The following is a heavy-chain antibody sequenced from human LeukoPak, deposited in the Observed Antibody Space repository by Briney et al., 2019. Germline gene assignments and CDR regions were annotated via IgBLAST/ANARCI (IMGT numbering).Heavy chain of an antibody. D-gene: IGHD4-17*01. CDR1: GGTLSTYS. CDR3: ARDGDYGAFDI. Sequence: SVKVSCKASGGTLSTYSISWVRQAPGQGLEWMGWINVYTGNANYAQMLQGRVTMTTDTSTSTAYMELRSLRSDDTAVFYCARDGDYGAFDIWGQGTMVTVSS. CDR2: INVYTGNA. V-gene: IGHV1-18*01. J-gene: IGHJ3*02.